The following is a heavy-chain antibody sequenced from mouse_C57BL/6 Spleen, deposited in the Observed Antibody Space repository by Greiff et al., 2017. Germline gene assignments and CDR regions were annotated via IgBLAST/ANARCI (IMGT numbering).Heavy chain of an antibody. CDR2: IYPGSGST. D-gene: IGHD1-1*01. CDR3: ARLIYYYGSSYVWYFDY. Sequence: QVQLKQPGAELVKPGASVKMSCKASGYTFTSYWITWVKQRPGQGLEWIGDIYPGSGSTNYNEKFKSKATLTVDTSSSTAYMQLSSLTSEDSAVYYCARLIYYYGSSYVWYFDYWGQGTTLTVSS. CDR1: GYTFTSYW. J-gene: IGHJ2*01. V-gene: IGHV1-55*01.